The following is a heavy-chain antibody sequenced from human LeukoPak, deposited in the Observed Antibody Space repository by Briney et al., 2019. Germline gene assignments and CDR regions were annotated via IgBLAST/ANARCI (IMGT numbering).Heavy chain of an antibody. CDR3: AGLRLGY. D-gene: IGHD4-11*01. CDR1: GFTFSSYW. CDR2: INSDGSTT. J-gene: IGHJ4*02. V-gene: IGHV3-74*01. Sequence: RTGRSLRLSCAASGFTFSSYWMHWVRQGPGKGLVWVSGINSDGSTTNYADSVKGRFTISRDNAKNTLYLQMNSLRAEDTAVYYCAGLRLGYWGLGTLVTVSS.